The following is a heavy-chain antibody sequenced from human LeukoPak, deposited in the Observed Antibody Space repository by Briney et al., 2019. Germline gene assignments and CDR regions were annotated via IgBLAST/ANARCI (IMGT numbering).Heavy chain of an antibody. Sequence: PGGSLRLSCAASGFTFDDYAMHWVRQAPGKGLEWVAVISYDGSNKYYADSVKGRFTISRDNSKNTLYLQMNSLRAEDTAVYYCARDLTDGSYGAFDYWGQGTLVTVSS. J-gene: IGHJ4*02. D-gene: IGHD1-26*01. CDR1: GFTFDDYA. CDR2: ISYDGSNK. CDR3: ARDLTDGSYGAFDY. V-gene: IGHV3-30-3*01.